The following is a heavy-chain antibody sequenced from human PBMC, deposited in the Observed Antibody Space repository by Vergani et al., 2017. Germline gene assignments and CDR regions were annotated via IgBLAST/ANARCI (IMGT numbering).Heavy chain of an antibody. Sequence: QVQLPESGPGLVKPSETLSLTCAVSGYSISSGYYWGWIRQPPGEGLEWSGSIYHSGSTYDNPSLKSRVTISVDTAKNQFSRKLSSVTAADTAVYYCARQAKGYSYGGDAFDIWGQGTMVTVSS. CDR1: GYSISSGYY. J-gene: IGHJ3*02. CDR2: IYHSGST. V-gene: IGHV4-38-2*01. CDR3: ARQAKGYSYGGDAFDI. D-gene: IGHD5-18*01.